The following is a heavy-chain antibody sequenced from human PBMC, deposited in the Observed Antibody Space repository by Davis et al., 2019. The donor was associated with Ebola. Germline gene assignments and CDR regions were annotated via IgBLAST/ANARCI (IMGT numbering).Heavy chain of an antibody. V-gene: IGHV3-49*03. Sequence: GGSLRLSCTASGFTFGDYAMSWFRQAPGKGLEWVGFIRSKAYGGTTEYAASVKGRFTISRDDSKSIAYLLMNSLKTEDTAVYYCTRATTMIVVVPGAYWGQGTLVTVSS. CDR2: IRSKAYGGTT. CDR3: TRATTMIVVVPGAY. CDR1: GFTFGDYA. D-gene: IGHD3-22*01. J-gene: IGHJ4*02.